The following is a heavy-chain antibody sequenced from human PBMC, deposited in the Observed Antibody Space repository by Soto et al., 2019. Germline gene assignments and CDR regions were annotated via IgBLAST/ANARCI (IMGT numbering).Heavy chain of an antibody. Sequence: ASVKVSCKASGYTFTSYAMHWVRQTAGQRLEWMGWINAGNGSTKYSQKFQGRVTITRDTSAITSYIALSSLISEDTAVYYSARHSYLKRSFDYWGQGTLVTVSS. V-gene: IGHV1-3*01. CDR3: ARHSYLKRSFDY. CDR2: INAGNGST. J-gene: IGHJ4*02. D-gene: IGHD3-16*02. CDR1: GYTFTSYA.